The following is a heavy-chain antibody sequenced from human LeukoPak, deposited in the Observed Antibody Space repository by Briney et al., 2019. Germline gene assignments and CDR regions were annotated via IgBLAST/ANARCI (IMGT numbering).Heavy chain of an antibody. CDR2: ISYDGSNK. D-gene: IGHD5-18*01. CDR1: GFTFSSYA. CDR3: AREIYSYGYGVFDY. V-gene: IGHV3-30*04. Sequence: GRSLRLSCAASGFTFSSYAMHWVRQAPGKGLEWVAVISYDGSNKYYADSVKGRFTISRDNSKNTLYLQMNSLRAEDTAVYYCAREIYSYGYGVFDYWGQGTLVTVSS. J-gene: IGHJ4*02.